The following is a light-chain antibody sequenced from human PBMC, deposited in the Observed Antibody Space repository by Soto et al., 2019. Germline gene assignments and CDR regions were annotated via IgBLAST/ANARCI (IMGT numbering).Light chain of an antibody. CDR3: QQRSSWPKT. V-gene: IGKV3-11*01. J-gene: IGKJ1*01. CDR2: DGS. CDR1: QSVSGY. Sequence: EIVLTQSPATLSLSPGERATLSCRASQSVSGYLAWYQQKPGQAPRLLIYDGSHRATGIPARFSGSGSGTDFALTISGLEPEDFAVYYCQQRSSWPKTFGQGTKVDIK.